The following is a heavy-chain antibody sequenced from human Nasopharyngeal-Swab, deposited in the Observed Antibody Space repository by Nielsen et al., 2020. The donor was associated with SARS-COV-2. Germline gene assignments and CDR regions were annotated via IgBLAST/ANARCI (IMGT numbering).Heavy chain of an antibody. V-gene: IGHV3-33*06. Sequence: GESLKISCAASAFTFSTYGVHWVRQAPGKGLEWVAIIWDDGSRKYYADSVRGRFTVSRDNSKNTLYLQMNSLRGEDTAIYYCVKDLAYDEVSWGQGTLVTVSS. D-gene: IGHD5-12*01. CDR3: VKDLAYDEVS. CDR1: AFTFSTYG. CDR2: IWDDGSRK. J-gene: IGHJ5*02.